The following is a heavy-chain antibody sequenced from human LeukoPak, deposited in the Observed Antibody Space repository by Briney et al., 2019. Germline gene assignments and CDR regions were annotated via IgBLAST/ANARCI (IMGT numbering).Heavy chain of an antibody. J-gene: IGHJ3*02. CDR1: VFMFSNYD. Sequence: GGSLRLSCAASVFMFSNYDMHWVPHVSGKGLEWVSDTGSAGDTYYPGSVKGRFTISRENAKNSLSLEMSSRGVEDTALYYCARKRCSGGSCYDDAFDIWGQGTMVTVSS. V-gene: IGHV3-13*01. CDR2: TGSAGDT. D-gene: IGHD2-15*01. CDR3: ARKRCSGGSCYDDAFDI.